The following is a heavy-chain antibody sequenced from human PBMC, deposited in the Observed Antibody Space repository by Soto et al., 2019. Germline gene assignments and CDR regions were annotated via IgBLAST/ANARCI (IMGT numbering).Heavy chain of an antibody. CDR1: GGSFSDLY. D-gene: IGHD5-12*01. CDR3: ARKGRLRFRNFDY. CDR2: INHSGST. V-gene: IGHV4-34*01. J-gene: IGHJ4*02. Sequence: SETLSLTCAVYGGSFSDLYWSWIRQPPGKGLGWIGEINHSGSTNYNPSLKSRVTISVDTSKNQFSLKLSSVTAADTAVYYCARKGRLRFRNFDYWGQGTLVTVSS.